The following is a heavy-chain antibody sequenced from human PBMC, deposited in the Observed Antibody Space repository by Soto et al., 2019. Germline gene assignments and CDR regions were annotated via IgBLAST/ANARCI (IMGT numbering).Heavy chain of an antibody. Sequence: GESLKISCKGSGFTFTDYWIAWVRQMPGKGLEWMGITYPGDSKTRYSPSFQGQVTISADKSISTAFLHWSSLKASDTAMYYCARHPNYYDSSGYYYSDYWGQGTLVTVSS. CDR1: GFTFTDYW. J-gene: IGHJ4*02. D-gene: IGHD3-22*01. V-gene: IGHV5-51*01. CDR2: TYPGDSKT. CDR3: ARHPNYYDSSGYYYSDY.